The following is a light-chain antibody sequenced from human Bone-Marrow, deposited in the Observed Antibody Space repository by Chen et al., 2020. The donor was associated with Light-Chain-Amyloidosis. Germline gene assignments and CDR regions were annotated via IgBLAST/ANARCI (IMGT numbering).Light chain of an antibody. CDR3: QSADSSGTYEVI. CDR1: DLPTKY. CDR2: RDT. V-gene: IGLV3-25*03. J-gene: IGLJ2*01. Sequence: SYELTQPPSVSVSPGQTARITCSGDDLPTKYAYCYQQKPGPAPVLVIHRDTERPSGISERLSGSSSGTTATLTISEVQAEDEADSHCQSADSSGTYEVIFGGGTKLTVL.